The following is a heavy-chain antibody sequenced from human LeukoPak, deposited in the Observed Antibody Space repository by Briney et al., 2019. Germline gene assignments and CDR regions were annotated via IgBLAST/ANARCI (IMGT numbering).Heavy chain of an antibody. V-gene: IGHV3-23*01. CDR3: AKALPKPYCSGGSCYRGGPPYYFDY. D-gene: IGHD2-15*01. Sequence: GGSLRLSCAASGFTFSSYEMNWVRQAPGKGLEWVSSISGTGGSTYYADSVKGRFTISRDNSKNTLYLQMNSLRAGDTAVYYGAKALPKPYCSGGSCYRGGPPYYFDYWGQGTLVTVSS. CDR1: GFTFSSYE. CDR2: ISGTGGST. J-gene: IGHJ4*02.